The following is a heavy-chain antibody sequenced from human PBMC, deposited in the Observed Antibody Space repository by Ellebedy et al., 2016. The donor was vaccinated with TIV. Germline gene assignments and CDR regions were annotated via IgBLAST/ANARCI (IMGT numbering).Heavy chain of an antibody. CDR1: GYTFTGYS. V-gene: IGHV1-2*04. CDR2: INPNSGGT. D-gene: IGHD6-19*01. Sequence: ASVKVSCXASGYTFTGYSMHWVRQAPGQGLEWMGWINPNSGGTNYAQKFQGWVTMTRDTSISTAYMELSRLRSDDTAVYYCARDRSSGFMDVWGQGTTVTVSS. J-gene: IGHJ6*02. CDR3: ARDRSSGFMDV.